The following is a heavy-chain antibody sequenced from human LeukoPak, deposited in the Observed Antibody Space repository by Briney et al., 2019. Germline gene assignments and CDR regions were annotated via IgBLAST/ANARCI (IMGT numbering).Heavy chain of an antibody. D-gene: IGHD4-11*01. V-gene: IGHV3-21*01. CDR2: ISSSSSYI. CDR3: ARDDGTVTTSHDY. Sequence: GGSLRLSCAASGFTFSSYGMNWVRQAPGKGLERVSSISSSSSYIYYADSVKGRFTTSRDNAKNSLYLQMNSLRAEDTAVYYCARDDGTVTTSHDYWGQGTLVTVSS. CDR1: GFTFSSYG. J-gene: IGHJ4*02.